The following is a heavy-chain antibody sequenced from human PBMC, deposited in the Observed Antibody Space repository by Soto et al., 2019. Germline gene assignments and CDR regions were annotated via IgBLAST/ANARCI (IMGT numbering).Heavy chain of an antibody. CDR1: VGTFSSYA. CDR3: VEEELIIAARIYYYYGMVV. D-gene: IGHD6-6*01. V-gene: IGHV1-69*06. J-gene: IGHJ6*02. Sequence: QVQLVQSGAEVQKPRASVKVSGKASVGTFSSYAISWVRQAPGQGLEWMVGIIPIFGTANYAQKFQGIVTVPAYKSTSTAYMERGSLRTEVTAVYYCVEEELIIAARIYYYYGMVVWCQWPTVTVS. CDR2: IIPIFGTA.